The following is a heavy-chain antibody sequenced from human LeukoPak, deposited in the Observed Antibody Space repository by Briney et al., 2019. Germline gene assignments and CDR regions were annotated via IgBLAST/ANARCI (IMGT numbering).Heavy chain of an antibody. CDR1: GGSITSGGYY. V-gene: IGHV4-31*03. J-gene: IGHJ6*03. CDR3: ARSGQGIVYYDFWSASNYYMDV. CDR2: IYYSGST. D-gene: IGHD3-3*01. Sequence: PSQTLSLTCTVSGGSITSGGYYWSWLPQHPGKGLEWLGYIYYSGSTYYNPSLKSRVTISVDTSKNQFSLKLSSVTAADTAVYYCARSGQGIVYYDFWSASNYYMDVWGKGTTVTVSS.